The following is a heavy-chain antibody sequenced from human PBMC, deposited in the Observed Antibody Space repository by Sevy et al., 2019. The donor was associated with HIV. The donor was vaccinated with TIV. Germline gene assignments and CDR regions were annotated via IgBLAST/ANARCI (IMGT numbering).Heavy chain of an antibody. J-gene: IGHJ6*02. CDR3: ASLYFYGMDV. V-gene: IGHV3-11*01. Sequence: GGSLRLSCAASGFTFSDYFMTWIRQAPGKGLEWVSYISSSGRTTYYADAVEGRFTISRDNTKNPLYLLMNSLRAEDTAVYYCASLYFYGMDVWGQGTTVTVSS. CDR1: GFTFSDYF. CDR2: ISSSGRTT.